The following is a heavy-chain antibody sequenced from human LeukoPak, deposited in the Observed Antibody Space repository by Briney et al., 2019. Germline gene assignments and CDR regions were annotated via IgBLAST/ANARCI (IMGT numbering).Heavy chain of an antibody. J-gene: IGHJ4*02. D-gene: IGHD6-13*01. CDR3: AREDQQLADY. CDR2: ISYDAANK. V-gene: IGHV3-30-3*01. CDR1: GFSFSSYA. Sequence: GGSLRLSCAASGFSFSSYAMHWVRQAPGKGLEWVAVISYDAANKYSADSVRGRFIISRDNSKKTLYLQMNGLKTDDTAVYYCAREDQQLADYWGQGTLVTVSS.